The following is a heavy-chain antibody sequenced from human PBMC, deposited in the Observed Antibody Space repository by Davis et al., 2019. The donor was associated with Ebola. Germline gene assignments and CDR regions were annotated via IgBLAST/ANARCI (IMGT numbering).Heavy chain of an antibody. CDR2: INPSGGST. J-gene: IGHJ4*02. Sequence: ASVKVSCKASGYTFMRYGITWVRQAPGQGLEWMGIINPSGGSTSYAQKFQGRVTMTRDTSTSTVYMELSSLRSEDTAVYYCARGGGTPAAAIDYWGQGTLVTVSS. D-gene: IGHD2-15*01. V-gene: IGHV1-46*01. CDR3: ARGGGTPAAAIDY. CDR1: GYTFMRYG.